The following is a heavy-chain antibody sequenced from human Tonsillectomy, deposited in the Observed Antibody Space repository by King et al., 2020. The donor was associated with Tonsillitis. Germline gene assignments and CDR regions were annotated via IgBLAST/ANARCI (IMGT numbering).Heavy chain of an antibody. CDR2: IYTSGST. D-gene: IGHD1-1*01. V-gene: IGHV4-4*07. J-gene: IGHJ4*02. CDR1: GGSISSYY. CDR3: ARDHDWNDVVYFDY. Sequence: QLQELGPGLVKPSETLSLTCTVSGGSISSYYWSWIRQPAGKGLEWIGRIYTSGSTNYNPSLKSRVTMSVDTSKNQFSLKLSSVTAADTAVYYCARDHDWNDVVYFDYWGQGTLVTVSS.